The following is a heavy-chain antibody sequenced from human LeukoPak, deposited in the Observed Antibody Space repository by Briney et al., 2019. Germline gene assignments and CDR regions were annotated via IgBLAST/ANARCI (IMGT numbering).Heavy chain of an antibody. CDR3: ARGYSVSYWVNYYYYYYMDV. D-gene: IGHD1-26*01. CDR1: GYTFTSYD. J-gene: IGHJ6*03. V-gene: IGHV1-8*01. Sequence: GASVKVSCKASGYTFTSYDINWVRQAAGQGLEWMGWMNPNSGNTGYAQKFQGRVTMTRNTSISTAYMELSSLRSEDTAVYYCARGYSVSYWVNYYYYYYMDVWGKGTTVTVSS. CDR2: MNPNSGNT.